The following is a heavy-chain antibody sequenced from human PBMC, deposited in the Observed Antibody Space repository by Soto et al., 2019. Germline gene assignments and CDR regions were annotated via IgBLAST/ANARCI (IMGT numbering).Heavy chain of an antibody. D-gene: IGHD3-10*01. CDR1: GGSISSGGYY. J-gene: IGHJ4*02. CDR3: ARDSTAMVRAGFDY. CDR2: IYYSGST. V-gene: IGHV4-31*03. Sequence: SETLSLTCTVSGGSISSGGYYWSWIRQHPGKGLEWIGYIYYSGSTYYNPSLKSRVTISVDTSKNQFSLKLSSVTAADTAVYYCARDSTAMVRAGFDYWGQGTLVTVSS.